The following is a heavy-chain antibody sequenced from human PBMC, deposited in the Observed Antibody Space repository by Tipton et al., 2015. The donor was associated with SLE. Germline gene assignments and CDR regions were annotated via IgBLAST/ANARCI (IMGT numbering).Heavy chain of an antibody. J-gene: IGHJ4*02. D-gene: IGHD3-10*01. CDR3: ARPHGSRKYYRDH. CDR2: IFGDGGT. V-gene: IGHV3-66*02. CDR1: GLTVSNNY. Sequence: GSLRLSCAASGLTVSNNYMSWVRQAPGKGLEWVSVIFGDGGTYYANSVKGRFTISRDDSKNTLYLQMSSLRLEDTAVYYCARPHGSRKYYRDHWGQRTLVTVSS.